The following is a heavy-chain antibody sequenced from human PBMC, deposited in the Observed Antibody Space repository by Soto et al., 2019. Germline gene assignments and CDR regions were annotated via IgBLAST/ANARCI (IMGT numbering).Heavy chain of an antibody. CDR1: GGSFSGYY. Sequence: SETLSLTCAVYGGSFSGYYWSWIRQPPGKGLEWIGEINHSGSTNYNPSLKSRVTISVDTSKNQFSLKLSSVTAADTAVYYCARGPVHLFWGQGTLVTVS. CDR3: ARGPVHLF. D-gene: IGHD1-1*01. J-gene: IGHJ4*02. CDR2: INHSGST. V-gene: IGHV4-34*01.